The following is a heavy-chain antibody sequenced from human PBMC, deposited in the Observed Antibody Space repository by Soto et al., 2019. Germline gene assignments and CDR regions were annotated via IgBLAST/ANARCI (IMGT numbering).Heavy chain of an antibody. CDR3: VTGRDGVYYYYMDV. V-gene: IGHV3-30*03. J-gene: IGHJ6*03. Sequence: QVQLVESGGGVVQPGRSLRLSCAASGFTFSSYGMHWVRQAPGKGLEWVAVISYDGSNKYYADSVKGRFTISRDNSKNTLYLQMNSLRAEDTAVYYCVTGRDGVYYYYMDVWGKGTTVTVSS. CDR1: GFTFSSYG. D-gene: IGHD3-10*01. CDR2: ISYDGSNK.